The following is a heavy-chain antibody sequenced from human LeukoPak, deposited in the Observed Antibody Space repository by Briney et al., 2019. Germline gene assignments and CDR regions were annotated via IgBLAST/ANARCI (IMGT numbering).Heavy chain of an antibody. Sequence: PSETLSLTCTVSGXSISSYYGSWIRQSPGKGLEWIGYIDYSGSTNYNPSLKSRVTISVDTSKNQFSLKLSSVTAADTAVYYCARRPTGYSSGRYSFDIWGQGTMVTVSS. CDR2: IDYSGST. CDR3: ARRPTGYSSGRYSFDI. V-gene: IGHV4-59*01. D-gene: IGHD6-19*01. CDR1: GXSISSYY. J-gene: IGHJ3*02.